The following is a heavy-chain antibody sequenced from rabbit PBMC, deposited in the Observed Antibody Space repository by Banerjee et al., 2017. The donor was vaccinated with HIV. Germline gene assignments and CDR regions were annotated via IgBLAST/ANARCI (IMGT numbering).Heavy chain of an antibody. V-gene: IGHV1S45*01. CDR3: ARGGVASTGYTYAFDP. Sequence: QEQLVESGGGLVKPEGSLTLTCTASGFTISSGYDMCWVRQAPGKGLEWIGCIGIGSGTTFYASWARGHFTITKTSSTTVTLQMTSLTAADTATYVCARGGVASTGYTYAFDPWGPGTLVTVS. CDR2: IGIGSGTT. J-gene: IGHJ2*01. CDR1: GFTISSGYD. D-gene: IGHD1-1*01.